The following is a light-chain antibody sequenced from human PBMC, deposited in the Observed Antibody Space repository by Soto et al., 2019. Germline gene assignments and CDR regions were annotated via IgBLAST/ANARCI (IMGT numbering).Light chain of an antibody. CDR3: ISYTDRQSYL. J-gene: IGLJ1*01. CDR1: SSDIGSYDH. CDR2: AVS. Sequence: QSVLTQPASVSGSPGQSITISCRGPSSDIGSYDHVAWYQQFPGKSPKLIIYAVSDRPSGVSDRFSGSKSGISASLTISGLQTEDEADYYCISYTDRQSYLFGTGTKVTVL. V-gene: IGLV2-14*03.